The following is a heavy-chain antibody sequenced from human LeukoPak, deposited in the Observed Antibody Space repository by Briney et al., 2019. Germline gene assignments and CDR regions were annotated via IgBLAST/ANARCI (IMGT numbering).Heavy chain of an antibody. J-gene: IGHJ4*02. CDR1: GFTFSSYS. CDR2: ISSSSSYI. Sequence: RGSLRLSCAASGFTFSSYSMNWVRQAPGKGLEWVSSISSSSSYIYYADSVKGRFTISRNNAKNSLYLQMNSLRAEDTAVYYCASQKTRYDSSGDWGQGTLVTVSS. CDR3: ASQKTRYDSSGD. V-gene: IGHV3-21*01. D-gene: IGHD3-22*01.